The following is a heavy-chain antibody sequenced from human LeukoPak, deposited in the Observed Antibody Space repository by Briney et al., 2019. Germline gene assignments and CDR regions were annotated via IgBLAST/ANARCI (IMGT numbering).Heavy chain of an antibody. D-gene: IGHD6-13*01. Sequence: GASVKVSCKASGYTFTGYYMHWVRQAPGQGLEWMGWINPNSGGTNYAQKFQGRVTMTRDTSISTAYMELSRLRSDDTAVYYCARDAKGYSSSWWDYWGQGTLVTVSS. V-gene: IGHV1-2*02. CDR3: ARDAKGYSSSWWDY. CDR1: GYTFTGYY. J-gene: IGHJ4*02. CDR2: INPNSGGT.